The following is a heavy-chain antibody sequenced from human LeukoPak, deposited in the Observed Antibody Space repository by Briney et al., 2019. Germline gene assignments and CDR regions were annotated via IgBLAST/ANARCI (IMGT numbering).Heavy chain of an antibody. D-gene: IGHD1-26*01. Sequence: PGGSLSLSCAASGFTFGDYYMSWIRQAPGKGLEWVSYISSSGTTIHYADSVKGRFTISRDNAKNSLYLQMNALRAEDTAVYYCARVRGSYCSDYWGQGTLVTVSS. CDR2: ISSSGTTI. J-gene: IGHJ4*02. CDR1: GFTFGDYY. V-gene: IGHV3-11*04. CDR3: ARVRGSYCSDY.